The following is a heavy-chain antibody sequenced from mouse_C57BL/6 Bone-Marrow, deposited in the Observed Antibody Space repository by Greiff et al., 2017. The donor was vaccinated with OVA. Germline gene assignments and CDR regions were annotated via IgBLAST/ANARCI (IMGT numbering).Heavy chain of an antibody. CDR3: AREKYYGSIYGFAY. D-gene: IGHD1-1*01. J-gene: IGHJ3*01. V-gene: IGHV1-78*01. Sequence: VQLKKAEAGLVKRGDSVKIYCKVSFSPPPYHAIHWMKQRPEQGLEWIGYIYPRDGSTKYNEKFKGKATLTADKSSSTAYMQLNSLTSEDSAVYFCAREKYYGSIYGFAYWGQGTLVTVSA. CDR2: IYPRDGST. CDR1: FSPPPYHA.